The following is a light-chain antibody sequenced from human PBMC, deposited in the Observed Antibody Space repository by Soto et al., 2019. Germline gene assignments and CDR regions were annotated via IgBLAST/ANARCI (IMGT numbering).Light chain of an antibody. CDR2: WAS. V-gene: IGKV4-1*01. J-gene: IGKJ1*01. CDR3: HQYNSSPQT. Sequence: DIVLTQSPDSLTVSLGERATISCKSSQSVLDRSNTKNYLAWYQQKPGQPPKMLIYWASTRDSGVPDRFRRSGSGTDFTLTISGRQFEDVAFYNCHQYNSSPQTFGQGTTVEIK. CDR1: QSVLDRSNTKNY.